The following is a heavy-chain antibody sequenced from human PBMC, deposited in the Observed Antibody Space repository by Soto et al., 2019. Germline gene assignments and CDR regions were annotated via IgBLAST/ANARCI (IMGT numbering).Heavy chain of an antibody. V-gene: IGHV3-21*01. CDR2: ISRSGTYI. Sequence: EVQLVDSGGGLVKPGGSLTLSCEASGFTFSSYSMNWVRQAPGKGLEWVSSISRSGTYIYYADSVKGRFTVSRDNVKNLLYLQMNSLRAEDTAIYYCAKGRASMDVWGQGTTVTVSS. J-gene: IGHJ6*02. CDR3: AKGRASMDV. CDR1: GFTFSSYS.